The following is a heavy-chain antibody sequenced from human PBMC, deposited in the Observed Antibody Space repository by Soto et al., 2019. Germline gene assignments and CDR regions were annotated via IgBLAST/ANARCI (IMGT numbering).Heavy chain of an antibody. CDR2: ISAYNGNT. Sequence: QVQLVQSGAEVKKPGASVKVSCKASGYTFTSYGISWVRQAPGQGLEWMGWISAYNGNTNYAQKLQGRVTMTTDTSTRTAYMELRSLRSDDTAVYYCASQYGSGSYYNLYYYYGMDVWGQGTTVTVSS. CDR1: GYTFTSYG. J-gene: IGHJ6*02. D-gene: IGHD3-10*01. CDR3: ASQYGSGSYYNLYYYYGMDV. V-gene: IGHV1-18*01.